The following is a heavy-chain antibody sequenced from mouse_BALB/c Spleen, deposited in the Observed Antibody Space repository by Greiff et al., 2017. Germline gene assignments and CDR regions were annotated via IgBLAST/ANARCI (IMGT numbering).Heavy chain of an antibody. CDR2: IYPSDSYT. Sequence: QVQLQQPGAELVRPGASVKLSCKASGYTFTSYWINWVKQRPGQGLEWIGNIYPSDSYTNYNQKFKDKATLTVDKPSSTAYMQLSSPTSEDSAVYYCTRCYYGSSYYFDYWGQGTTLTVSS. D-gene: IGHD1-1*01. J-gene: IGHJ2*01. CDR1: GYTFTSYW. CDR3: TRCYYGSSYYFDY. V-gene: IGHV1-69*02.